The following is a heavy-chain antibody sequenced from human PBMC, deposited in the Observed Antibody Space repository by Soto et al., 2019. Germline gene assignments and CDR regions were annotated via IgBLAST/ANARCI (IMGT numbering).Heavy chain of an antibody. CDR3: ARCGDYEGLIYY. D-gene: IGHD4-17*01. J-gene: IGHJ4*02. CDR2: IYYSGST. CDR1: GGSISSYY. Sequence: PSETLSPTCTVSGGSISSYYWSWIRQPPGKGLEWIGYIYYSGSTNYNPSLKSRVTISVDTSKNQFSLKLSSVTAADTAVYYCARCGDYEGLIYYWGQGTLVTVSS. V-gene: IGHV4-59*01.